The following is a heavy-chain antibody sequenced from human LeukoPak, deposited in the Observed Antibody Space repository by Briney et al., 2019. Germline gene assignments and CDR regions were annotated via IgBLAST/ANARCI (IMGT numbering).Heavy chain of an antibody. CDR1: GGSISSGGYY. Sequence: TSQTLSLTCTVSGGSISSGGYYWSWIRQHPGKGLEWIGYIYYSGSTYYNPSLKSRVTISVDTSKNQFSLKLSSVTAADTAVYYCARGTYDFWSGTRFDYWGQGTLVTVSS. V-gene: IGHV4-31*03. J-gene: IGHJ4*02. CDR3: ARGTYDFWSGTRFDY. CDR2: IYYSGST. D-gene: IGHD3-3*01.